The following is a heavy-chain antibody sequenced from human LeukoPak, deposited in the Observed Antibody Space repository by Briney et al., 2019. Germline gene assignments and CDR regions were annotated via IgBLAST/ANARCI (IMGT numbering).Heavy chain of an antibody. Sequence: GGSLRLSCAASGFTFSSYAMHWVRQAPGKGLEWVAVISYDGSNKYYADSVKGRFTISRDNSKNTLYLQMNSLRAEDTAVYYCARDSGPGIAARFDYWGQGTLVTVSS. CDR3: ARDSGPGIAARFDY. D-gene: IGHD6-6*01. CDR1: GFTFSSYA. J-gene: IGHJ4*02. V-gene: IGHV3-30*01. CDR2: ISYDGSNK.